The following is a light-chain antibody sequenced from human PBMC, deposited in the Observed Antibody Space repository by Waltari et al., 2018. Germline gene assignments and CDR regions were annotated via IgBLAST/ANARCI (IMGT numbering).Light chain of an antibody. CDR3: QSYDTSLSVV. Sequence: QSVLTQPPSVSGAPGQKVTISCTGTGPHLGPGHDFHWYQQLPRAAPKLLIYGSTSRPLGVPDRFFGSTSGTSASLAITGLQAEDEGDYYCQSYDTSLSVVFGGGTKLTVL. J-gene: IGLJ3*02. CDR2: GST. CDR1: GPHLGPGHD. V-gene: IGLV1-40*01.